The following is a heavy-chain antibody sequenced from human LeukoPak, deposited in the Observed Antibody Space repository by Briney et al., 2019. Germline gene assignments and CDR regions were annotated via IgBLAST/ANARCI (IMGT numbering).Heavy chain of an antibody. V-gene: IGHV4-61*02. CDR3: ARWSIXXWSFAY. CDR2: IYTSGTT. Sequence: TLXXXCTVSGGSISSSNYYWSWLRQPAGKGLEWIGRIYTSGTTNYNPSLKSRVTISINTYKNQFSRKKRSVTGADTAMDYCARWSIXXWSFAYWGQGALVTVSS. D-gene: IGHD2-8*02. CDR1: GGSISSSNYY. J-gene: IGHJ4*02.